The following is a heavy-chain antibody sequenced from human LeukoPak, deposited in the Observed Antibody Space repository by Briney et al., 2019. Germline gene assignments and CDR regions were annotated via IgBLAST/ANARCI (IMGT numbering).Heavy chain of an antibody. CDR1: GFGLSNHA. D-gene: IGHD2-21*01. CDR2: SSGRNERI. J-gene: IGHJ4*02. Sequence: GGSLRLSCAASGFGLSNHAMSWIRQAPGKGLEWVSGSSGRNERIIYADSVKGRFTISRDNSKNTLYLQMNSLTAEDTAVYYCARASCGGNCYYMFDSRGQGTLVTVSS. V-gene: IGHV3-23*01. CDR3: ARASCGGNCYYMFDS.